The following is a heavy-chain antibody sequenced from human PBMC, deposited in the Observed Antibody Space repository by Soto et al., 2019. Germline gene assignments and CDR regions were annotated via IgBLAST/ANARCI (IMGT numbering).Heavy chain of an antibody. V-gene: IGHV1-69*06. J-gene: IGHJ5*02. D-gene: IGHD3-3*01. CDR1: GGTFSSYA. CDR2: IIPIFGTA. Sequence: SVKVSCKASGGTFSSYAISWVRQAPGQGXEWMGGIIPIFGTANYAQKFQGRVTITADKSTSTAYMELSSLRSEDTAVYYCATTYYDFWSGPPNNWFDPWGQGTLVTVSS. CDR3: ATTYYDFWSGPPNNWFDP.